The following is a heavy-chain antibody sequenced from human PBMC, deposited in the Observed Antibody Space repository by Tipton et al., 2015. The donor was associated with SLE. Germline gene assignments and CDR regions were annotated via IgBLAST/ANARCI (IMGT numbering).Heavy chain of an antibody. V-gene: IGHV3-7*01. Sequence: LSLTCTVSGGSINRNYWSWIRQPPGKGLEWVASIKPDGSEEYFVDSVKGRFSISRDNAENLLYLQMNSLRAEDTAVYYCARVRGSRGWYGDYAFYWGRGALVTVSS. CDR1: GGSINRNY. D-gene: IGHD6-19*01. J-gene: IGHJ4*02. CDR2: IKPDGSEE. CDR3: ARVRGSRGWYGDYAFY.